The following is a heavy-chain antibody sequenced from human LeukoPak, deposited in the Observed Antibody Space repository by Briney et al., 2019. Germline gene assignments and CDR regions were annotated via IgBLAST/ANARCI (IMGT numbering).Heavy chain of an antibody. CDR3: ARSTPVTYYFAF. D-gene: IGHD2-21*02. V-gene: IGHV4-30-2*01. CDR2: MYHSGST. CDR1: GGSISSDGYS. Sequence: PSQTLSLTCAVSGGSISSDGYSWSWIRQPPGKGLEWIGYMYHSGSTYYNPSLKSRVTMSVDRSKNQFSLKLTPVTDSDTAVYCCARSTPVTYYFAFWGRGTLVTVSS. J-gene: IGHJ4*02.